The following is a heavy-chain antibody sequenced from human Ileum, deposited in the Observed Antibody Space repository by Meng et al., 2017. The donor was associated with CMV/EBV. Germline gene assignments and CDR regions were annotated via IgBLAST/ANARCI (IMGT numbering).Heavy chain of an antibody. J-gene: IGHJ4*02. CDR3: ARGLLQWPAATDY. CDR1: GGSFSGYY. Sequence: SETLSLTCAVYGGSFSGYYWSWIRQPPGKGLEWIGEINHSGSTNYNPSLKSRVTISVDTSKNQFSLKLSSVTAADTAVYYCARGLLQWPAATDYWGQGKLVTVSS. D-gene: IGHD6-19*01. CDR2: INHSGST. V-gene: IGHV4-34*01.